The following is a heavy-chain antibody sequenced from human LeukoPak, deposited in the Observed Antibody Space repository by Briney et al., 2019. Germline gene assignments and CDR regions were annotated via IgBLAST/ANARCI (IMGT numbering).Heavy chain of an antibody. J-gene: IGHJ4*02. V-gene: IGHV4-59*01. D-gene: IGHD3-3*01. CDR3: AGAITTIDY. Sequence: XWXXXXXXPXKGLEWIGYIYYSGSTNYNPSLKSRVTISVDASKNQFSLKLSSVTAADTAVYYCAGAITTIDYWGQGTLVTVSS. CDR2: IYYSGST. CDR1: X.